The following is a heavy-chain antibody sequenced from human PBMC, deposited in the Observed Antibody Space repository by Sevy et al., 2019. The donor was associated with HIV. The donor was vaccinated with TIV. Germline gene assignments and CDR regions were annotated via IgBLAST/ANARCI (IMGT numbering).Heavy chain of an antibody. Sequence: ASVKVSCKASGYTFTSYDINWVRQATGQGLEWMGWMIPNSGNTGCAQKFQGRVTMTRNTSISTAYMELSSLRSEDTAVYYCARALPGAIPTQQAVYGMDVWGQGTTVTVSS. CDR1: GYTFTSYD. CDR2: MIPNSGNT. J-gene: IGHJ6*02. V-gene: IGHV1-8*01. CDR3: ARALPGAIPTQQAVYGMDV. D-gene: IGHD2-2*02.